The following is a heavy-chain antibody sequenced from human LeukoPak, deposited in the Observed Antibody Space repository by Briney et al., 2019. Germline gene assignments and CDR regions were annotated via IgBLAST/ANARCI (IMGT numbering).Heavy chain of an antibody. V-gene: IGHV4-39*01. D-gene: IGHD1-1*01. CDR3: ARRAYSAAYWKHFDY. J-gene: IGHJ4*02. CDR2: IYYHENT. Sequence: SGTLSLTCTVSGGSISSSSDYWGWIRQAPGKGLEWIGSIYYHENTYYNSSLKSRVTISVDTSKNQFSLKLNSVTAADTAVYFCARRAYSAAYWKHFDYWGQGTLVTVSS. CDR1: GGSISSSSDY.